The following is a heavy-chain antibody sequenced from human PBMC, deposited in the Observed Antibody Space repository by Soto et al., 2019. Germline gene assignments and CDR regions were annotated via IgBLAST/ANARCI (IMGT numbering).Heavy chain of an antibody. J-gene: IGHJ5*02. D-gene: IGHD7-27*01. CDR3: AKELSDWGGEDWFDP. Sequence: PGGSLRLSCAASGFTFSSFAMSWVRQAPGKGLEWVSTISSGGDNAYYADSVKGRFTISRDNSKSTLFLQMSSLRGEDTAIYYCAKELSDWGGEDWFDPWGQGTLVTVSS. V-gene: IGHV3-23*01. CDR2: ISSGGDNA. CDR1: GFTFSSFA.